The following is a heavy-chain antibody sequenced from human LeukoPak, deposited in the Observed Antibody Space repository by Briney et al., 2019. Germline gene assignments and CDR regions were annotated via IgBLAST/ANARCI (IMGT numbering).Heavy chain of an antibody. CDR1: GDSISSGDW. CDR3: AKILDKGHFWFDA. V-gene: IGHV4-4*02. Sequence: SGTLSLTCAVSGDSISSGDWWTWIRQSPGKGLEWLGELFHTGRTNYNPSLKSRVTISVDTSKNHFSLRLTSVTAADTAVYYCAKILDKGHFWFDAWGQGILVTVS. CDR2: LFHTGRT. D-gene: IGHD2/OR15-2a*01. J-gene: IGHJ5*02.